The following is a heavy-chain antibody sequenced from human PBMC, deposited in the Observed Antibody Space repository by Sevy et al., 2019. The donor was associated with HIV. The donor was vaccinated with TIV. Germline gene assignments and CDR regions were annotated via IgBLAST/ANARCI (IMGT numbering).Heavy chain of an antibody. CDR2: IYYSGRT. J-gene: IGHJ6*02. V-gene: IGHV4-59*01. CDR1: GDSISGYY. CDR3: ARAFQEYYYGVDV. Sequence: SETLSLTCNVSGDSISGYYWSWIRQTPGKGLEWIGYIYYSGRTDYNPSLKSRVTISEDTSKNQFSLKLTSVTAADTAMYYCARAFQEYYYGVDVWGQGTTVTVSS. D-gene: IGHD6-6*01.